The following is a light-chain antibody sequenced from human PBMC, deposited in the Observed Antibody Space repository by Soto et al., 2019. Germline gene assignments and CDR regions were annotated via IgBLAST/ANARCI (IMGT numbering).Light chain of an antibody. CDR3: QQLHSYPWT. J-gene: IGKJ1*01. Sequence: DIQLTQSPSFLSASVGDRVTITCRASQDISNYLAWYQQKPGTAPKLLIYAASTLQSGVPSRFSGSGSGAKFTLTISSLQPEDFATYYCQQLHSYPWTFGRGTKVEIK. CDR1: QDISNY. CDR2: AAS. V-gene: IGKV1-9*01.